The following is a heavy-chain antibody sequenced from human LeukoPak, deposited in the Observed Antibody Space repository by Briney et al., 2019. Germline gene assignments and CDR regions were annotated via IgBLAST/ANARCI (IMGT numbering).Heavy chain of an antibody. D-gene: IGHD6-19*01. CDR3: ARATYSSGWGTSDY. CDR1: VGSISSYY. V-gene: IGHV4-59*13. Sequence: SETLSLTCTVSVGSISSYYWSWIRQPPGKGVEGFGYIYYSGSTNYNPSLQSRVTISVDTSKNQFSLKLSSVTAADTAVYYCARATYSSGWGTSDYWGQGTLVTVSS. CDR2: IYYSGST. J-gene: IGHJ4*02.